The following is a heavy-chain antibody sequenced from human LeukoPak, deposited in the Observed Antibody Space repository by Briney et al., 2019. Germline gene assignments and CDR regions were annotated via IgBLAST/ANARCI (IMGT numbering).Heavy chain of an antibody. V-gene: IGHV4-61*02. J-gene: IGHJ3*02. CDR3: ARDGVVTDAFDI. CDR1: GGSISSGSYY. D-gene: IGHD2-21*02. CDR2: IYTSGST. Sequence: TLSLTCTVSGGSISSGSYYWSWIRQPAGKGLEWIGRIYTSGSTNYNPSLKSRVTISVDTSKNQFSLKLSSVTAADTAVYYCARDGVVTDAFDIWGQGTMVTVSS.